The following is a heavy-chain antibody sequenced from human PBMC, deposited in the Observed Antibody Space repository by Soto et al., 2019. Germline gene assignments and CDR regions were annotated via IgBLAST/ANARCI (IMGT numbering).Heavy chain of an antibody. V-gene: IGHV3-21*01. Sequence: EVQLVESGGGLVKPGGSLRLSCAASGFTFSTYSMSWVRQAPGKGLEWVSSISSSSSYIYYADSVKGRFTISRDNAKNSLYLQMNSMTAEDTAVYYCARYDSSGYYWPYYYYGMDVWGQGTTVTVSS. CDR2: ISSSSSYI. D-gene: IGHD3-22*01. CDR3: ARYDSSGYYWPYYYYGMDV. CDR1: GFTFSTYS. J-gene: IGHJ6*02.